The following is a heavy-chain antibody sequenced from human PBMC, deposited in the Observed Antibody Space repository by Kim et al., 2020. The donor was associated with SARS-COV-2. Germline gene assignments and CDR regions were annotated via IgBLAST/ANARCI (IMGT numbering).Heavy chain of an antibody. Sequence: SVKVSCKASGGTFSSYAISWVRQAPGQGLEWMGGIIPIFGTANYAQKFQGRVTITADESTSTAYMELSSLRSEDTAVYYCARELGVATIFVGWFDPWGQGTLVTVSS. CDR3: ARELGVATIFVGWFDP. CDR2: IIPIFGTA. J-gene: IGHJ5*02. V-gene: IGHV1-69*13. D-gene: IGHD5-12*01. CDR1: GGTFSSYA.